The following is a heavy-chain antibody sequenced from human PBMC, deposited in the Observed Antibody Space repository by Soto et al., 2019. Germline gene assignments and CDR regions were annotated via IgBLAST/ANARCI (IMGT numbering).Heavy chain of an antibody. CDR3: ARDSRYRRSPTSSDY. J-gene: IGHJ4*02. CDR2: INPNSGGT. Sequence: ASVKVSCKASGYTFTGYYMHWVRQAPGQGLEWMGWINPNSGGTNYAQKFQGWVTMTRDTSISTAYMELSRLRSDDTAVYYCARDSRYRRSPTSSDYWGPGPLVTLSS. D-gene: IGHD6-6*01. CDR1: GYTFTGYY. V-gene: IGHV1-2*04.